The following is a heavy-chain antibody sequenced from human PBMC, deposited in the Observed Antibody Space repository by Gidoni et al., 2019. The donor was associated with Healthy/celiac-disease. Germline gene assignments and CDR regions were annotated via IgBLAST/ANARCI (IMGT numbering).Heavy chain of an antibody. Sequence: QVQLQESGPGLVKPSQTLSLTCTVSGGSISSGGYYWSWIRQHPGKGLEWIGYIYYSGSTYYNPSLKSRVTISVDTSKNQFSLKLSSVTAADTAVYYCARGTVTRHHRGPYYYGMDVWGQGTTVTVSS. CDR2: IYYSGST. V-gene: IGHV4-31*03. CDR1: GGSISSGGYY. D-gene: IGHD4-4*01. J-gene: IGHJ6*02. CDR3: ARGTVTRHHRGPYYYGMDV.